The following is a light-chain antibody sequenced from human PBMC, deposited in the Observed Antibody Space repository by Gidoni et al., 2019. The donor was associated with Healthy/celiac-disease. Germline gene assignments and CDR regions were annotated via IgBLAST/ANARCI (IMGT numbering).Light chain of an antibody. CDR2: GAS. Sequence: IVLTQSQGTLSLSPGERDTLSCRASQSVSSSYLAWYQQKPGQAPRLLIYGASSRATGIPDRFSGSGSGTDFTLTIRRLEPEDFAVYYCQQYGSSPPQYTFGQGTKLEIK. V-gene: IGKV3-20*01. CDR3: QQYGSSPPQYT. J-gene: IGKJ2*01. CDR1: QSVSSSY.